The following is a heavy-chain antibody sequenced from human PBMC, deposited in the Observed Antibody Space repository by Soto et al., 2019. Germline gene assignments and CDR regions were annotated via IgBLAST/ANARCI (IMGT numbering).Heavy chain of an antibody. D-gene: IGHD1-26*01. Sequence: QVQLVQSGAEVKKPGSSVKVSCKASGGTFSSYAISWVRQAPGQGLEWMGGSIPIFGTANYAQKFQGRITITADESTRTAYMELSSLRSEDTAVYYCARDQWELLRRHWFDPWGQGTLVTVSS. CDR2: SIPIFGTA. CDR1: GGTFSSYA. V-gene: IGHV1-69*01. CDR3: ARDQWELLRRHWFDP. J-gene: IGHJ5*02.